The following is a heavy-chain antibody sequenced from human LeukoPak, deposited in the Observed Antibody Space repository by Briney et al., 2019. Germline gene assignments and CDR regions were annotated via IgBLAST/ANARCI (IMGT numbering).Heavy chain of an antibody. CDR3: ARDREYQLLRYYFDY. CDR2: NNPNSGGT. V-gene: IGHV1-2*02. Sequence: ASVKLSCKASGYTFTGYYMHWVPQAPGQGLEWMGWNNPNSGGTNYAQKFQGRVTMTRDTSISTAYMELSRLRSDDTAVYYCARDREYQLLRYYFDYWGQGTLVTVSS. J-gene: IGHJ4*02. D-gene: IGHD2-2*01. CDR1: GYTFTGYY.